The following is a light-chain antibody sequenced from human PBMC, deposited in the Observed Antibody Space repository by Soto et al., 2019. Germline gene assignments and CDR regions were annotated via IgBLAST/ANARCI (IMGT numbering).Light chain of an antibody. Sequence: DIVLTQSPLSLPVTPGEPAPISCRSSQSLLHINGNIYWDWYLQKPGQSPQVLNYLGSIRASGVPDRVSGSGSGTDFTLKITRVEAEDVGVCSCMQAIHGPRWFGLGTMVEIK. CDR1: QSLLHINGNIY. J-gene: IGKJ1*01. CDR3: MQAIHGPRW. CDR2: LGS. V-gene: IGKV2-28*01.